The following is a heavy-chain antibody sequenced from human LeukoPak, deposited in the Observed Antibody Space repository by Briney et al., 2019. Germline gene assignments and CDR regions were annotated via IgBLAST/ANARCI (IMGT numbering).Heavy chain of an antibody. CDR1: GGSISTYY. J-gene: IGHJ6*04. CDR2: INSRGST. CDR3: ARDHPTPNTGYMDV. Sequence: PSETLSLTCTVSGGSISTYYWSWIRQPAEKGLEWIGRINSRGSTNYNPSFKSRVTISADTSKNQFSLKLNSVTAADTAMYFCARDHPTPNTGYMDVWGKGTTVTVSS. D-gene: IGHD2-8*02. V-gene: IGHV4-4*07.